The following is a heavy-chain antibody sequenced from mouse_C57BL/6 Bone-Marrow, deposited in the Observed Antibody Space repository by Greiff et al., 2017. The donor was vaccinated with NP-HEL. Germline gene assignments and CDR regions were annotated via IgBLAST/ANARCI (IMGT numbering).Heavy chain of an antibody. Sequence: EVQLQESGGGLVKPGGSLKLSCAASGFTFSSYAMSWVRQTPEKRLEWVATISDGGSYTYYPDNVTGRFTISRDNAKNNLYLQMSHLKSEDTAMDYCARDTRHLYYYAMDYWGQGTSVTGSS. CDR3: ARDTRHLYYYAMDY. J-gene: IGHJ4*01. CDR2: ISDGGSYT. CDR1: GFTFSSYA. V-gene: IGHV5-4*01.